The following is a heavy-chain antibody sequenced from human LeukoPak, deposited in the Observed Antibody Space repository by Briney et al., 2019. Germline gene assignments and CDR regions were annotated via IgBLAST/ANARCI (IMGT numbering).Heavy chain of an antibody. D-gene: IGHD2-21*02. V-gene: IGHV1-69*04. Sequence: ASVKLSCKASGGTFSSYAITWVRHAPGQGLERMGRIIPIIGIAKSTQKFQGRVTITADKSTSTAYMALSSLSSEDTAVYYCAREVTWNWFFDLWGRGTLVTVSS. CDR3: AREVTWNWFFDL. J-gene: IGHJ2*01. CDR1: GGTFSSYA. CDR2: IIPIIGIA.